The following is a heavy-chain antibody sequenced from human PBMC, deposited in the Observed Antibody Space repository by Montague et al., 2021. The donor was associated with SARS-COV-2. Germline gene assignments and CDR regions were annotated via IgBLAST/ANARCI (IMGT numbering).Heavy chain of an antibody. V-gene: IGHV4-31*03. CDR3: ARDVGWYSSSWFDY. J-gene: IGHJ4*02. D-gene: IGHD6-13*01. Sequence: TLSLICTVSGGSISSGGYYWSWIRQHPGKGLEWIVYIYYSGSTYYNPSLKNRVTISVDTSKNQFSLKLSSVTAADTAVYYCARDVGWYSSSWFDYWGQGTLVTVSS. CDR2: IYYSGST. CDR1: GGSISSGGYY.